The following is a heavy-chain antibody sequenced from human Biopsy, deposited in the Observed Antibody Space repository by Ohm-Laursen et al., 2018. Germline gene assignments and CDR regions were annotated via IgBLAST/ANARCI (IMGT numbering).Heavy chain of an antibody. V-gene: IGHV1-18*01. CDR1: GYTFTIYG. CDR2: ISPYNGNT. Sequence: SSVKVSCKVSGYTFTIYGISWVRQAPGQGLEWMGWISPYNGNTDSAQKVQGRVTMTTDTSTSTVYMELRSLRSDDTAVYYCARDRRTISGVLTDFDYWGQGTLVTVSS. CDR3: ARDRRTISGVLTDFDY. J-gene: IGHJ4*02. D-gene: IGHD3-3*01.